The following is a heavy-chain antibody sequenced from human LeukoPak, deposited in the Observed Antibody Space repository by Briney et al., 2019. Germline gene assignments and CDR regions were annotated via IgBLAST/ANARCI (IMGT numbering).Heavy chain of an antibody. CDR1: GFTFSSYA. V-gene: IGHV3-53*01. J-gene: IGHJ4*02. Sequence: GGSLRLSCAASGFTFSSYAMNWVRQAPGKGLEWVSLIYSGGTTYYADSVKGRFTISRDNSKNTLYLQMNSLRAEDTAVYYCARRAGGYSHPYDYWGQGISVTVSS. D-gene: IGHD4-23*01. CDR3: ARRAGGYSHPYDY. CDR2: IYSGGTT.